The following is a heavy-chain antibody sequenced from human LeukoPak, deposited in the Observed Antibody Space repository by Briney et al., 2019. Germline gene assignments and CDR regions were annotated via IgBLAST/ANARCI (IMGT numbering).Heavy chain of an antibody. D-gene: IGHD3-22*01. CDR1: GDSITSGGYY. CDR2: IYYSGST. Sequence: ASETLSLTCTVSGDSITSGGYYWSWIRQHPGKGLEWIGYIYYSGSTYYNPSLKSRVTISVDTSKNQFCLKLSSVTAADTAVYYCARGTYYYDSSGYYFDYWGQGTLVTVSS. J-gene: IGHJ4*02. CDR3: ARGTYYYDSSGYYFDY. V-gene: IGHV4-31*03.